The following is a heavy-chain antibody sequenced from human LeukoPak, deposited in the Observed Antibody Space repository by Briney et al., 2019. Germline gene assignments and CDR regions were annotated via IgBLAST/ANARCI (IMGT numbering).Heavy chain of an antibody. CDR2: ITWNSGSI. CDR3: ATDSSYGYVDY. J-gene: IGHJ4*02. CDR1: GFTFDDYA. D-gene: IGHD5-18*01. V-gene: IGHV3-9*01. Sequence: GRSLRLSCAGSGFTFDDYAMHWVRQAPGKGLEWVSRITWNSGSIGYADSVKGRFTISRDNAKNSLYLQMYSLRDRDTALYYCATDSSYGYVDYWGQGTLVTVSS.